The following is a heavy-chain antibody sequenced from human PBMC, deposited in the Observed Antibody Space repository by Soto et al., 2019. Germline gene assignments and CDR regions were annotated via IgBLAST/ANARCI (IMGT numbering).Heavy chain of an antibody. CDR1: GGSISSYY. CDR2: IYYSGST. Sequence: SETLSLTCTVSGGSISSYYWSWIRQPPGKGLEWIGYIYYSGSTNYNPSLKSRVTISVDTSKNQFSLKLSSVTAADTAVYYCARDRKSRYYGMDVWGQGTTVTVSS. CDR3: ARDRKSRYYGMDV. V-gene: IGHV4-59*01. J-gene: IGHJ6*02.